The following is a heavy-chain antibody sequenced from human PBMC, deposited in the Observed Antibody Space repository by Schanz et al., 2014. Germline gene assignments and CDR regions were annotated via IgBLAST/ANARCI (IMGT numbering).Heavy chain of an antibody. CDR2: IWYDGSNK. V-gene: IGHV3-33*01. CDR3: ARDGAGRAPDAFDI. CDR1: GFTFSSYG. J-gene: IGHJ3*02. D-gene: IGHD1-26*01. Sequence: QVQLVESGGGVVQPGRSLRLSCAASGFTFSSYGMHWVRQAPGKGLEWVAIIWYDGSNKYYADSVKGRFTISRDNSKNTLFLQMSSLRAEDTAVYYCARDGAGRAPDAFDIWGRGTMVTVSS.